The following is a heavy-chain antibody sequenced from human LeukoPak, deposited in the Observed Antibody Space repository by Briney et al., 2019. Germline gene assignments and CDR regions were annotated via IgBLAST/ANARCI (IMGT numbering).Heavy chain of an antibody. Sequence: GGSLRLSCAASGFTVSSNYMSWVRQAPGKGLEWVSVIYSGGSTYYADSVKGRFTISRDNSKNTVYLQMNSLRAEDTAVYYCARGYCSSTSCYYYYYYYMDVWGKGTTVTVSS. CDR2: IYSGGST. CDR3: ARGYCSSTSCYYYYYYYMDV. CDR1: GFTVSSNY. V-gene: IGHV3-53*01. J-gene: IGHJ6*03. D-gene: IGHD2-2*01.